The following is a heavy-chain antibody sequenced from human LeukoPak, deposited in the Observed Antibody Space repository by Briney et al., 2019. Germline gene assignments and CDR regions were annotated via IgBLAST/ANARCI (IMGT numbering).Heavy chain of an antibody. Sequence: GGSLRLSCAASGFTFSSYEMNWVRQAPGKGLEWVSSISRGGSPIFHADSVRGRFTTSRDNAKKSLFLQMTSLRAEDTAVYYCTRVSWRGEIFWGQGTLVSVSS. CDR1: GFTFSSYE. D-gene: IGHD3-3*01. V-gene: IGHV3-48*03. CDR2: ISRGGSPI. CDR3: TRVSWRGEIF. J-gene: IGHJ4*02.